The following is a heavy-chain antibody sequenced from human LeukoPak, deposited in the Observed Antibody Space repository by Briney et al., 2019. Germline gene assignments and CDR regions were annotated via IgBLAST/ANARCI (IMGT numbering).Heavy chain of an antibody. Sequence: GGSLRLSCAASGFTFSSYWLSWVRQAPGKGREWVANIKQDGSEKCYVDSVKGRFTISRDNAKNSLYLQMSSLRAEDTAVYYCARVPAADYYYYFHMDVWGKGTKVTVSS. D-gene: IGHD2-2*01. CDR1: GFTFSSYW. CDR3: ARVPAADYYYYFHMDV. V-gene: IGHV3-7*01. CDR2: IKQDGSEK. J-gene: IGHJ6*03.